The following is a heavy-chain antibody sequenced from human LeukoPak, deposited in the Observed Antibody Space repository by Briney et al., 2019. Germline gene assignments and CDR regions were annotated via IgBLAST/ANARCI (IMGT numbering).Heavy chain of an antibody. Sequence: SGTLSLTCNVSGVSIRTSTYCWNWIRQSPGKGLEWIGCVSDSGTTKYNPSLKSRVTISVDTSKNHFSLILMSVTAADTAVYYCARGYYEPFQSWGQGTLVTVSS. CDR3: ARGYYEPFQS. V-gene: IGHV4-61*03. CDR1: GVSIRTSTYC. CDR2: VSDSGTT. D-gene: IGHD3-22*01. J-gene: IGHJ4*02.